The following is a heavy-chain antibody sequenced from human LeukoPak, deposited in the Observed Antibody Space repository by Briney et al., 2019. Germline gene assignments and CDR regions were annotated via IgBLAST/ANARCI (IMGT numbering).Heavy chain of an antibody. Sequence: SETLSLTCTVSGGSISSYYWSWIRQPAGKGLEWIGSIYYSGSTYYNPSLKSRVTISVDTSKNQFSLKLGSVTAADTAVYYCARDNPPTVTTFDYWGQGTLVTVSS. CDR3: ARDNPPTVTTFDY. V-gene: IGHV4-4*07. CDR1: GGSISSYY. J-gene: IGHJ4*02. D-gene: IGHD4-17*01. CDR2: IYYSGST.